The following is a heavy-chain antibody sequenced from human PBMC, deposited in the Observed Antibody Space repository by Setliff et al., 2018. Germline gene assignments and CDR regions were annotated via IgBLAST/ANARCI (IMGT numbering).Heavy chain of an antibody. D-gene: IGHD5-12*01. V-gene: IGHV4-59*02. J-gene: IGHJ4*02. CDR1: GGSVRGYY. Sequence: SETLSLTCTVSGGSVRGYYWSWIRQPPGKGLEWIGYMYYSGDTNYSPSLRSRLTISVDTSKNQFSLKLRSVTAADTAVYYCARGGTFRYFDFWGQGAPVTVSS. CDR2: MYYSGDT. CDR3: ARGGTFRYFDF.